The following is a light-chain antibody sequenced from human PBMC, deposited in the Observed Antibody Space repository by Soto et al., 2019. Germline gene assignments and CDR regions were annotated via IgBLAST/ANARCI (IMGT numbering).Light chain of an antibody. J-gene: IGLJ2*01. CDR2: EVS. V-gene: IGLV2-14*01. Sequence: QSALTQPASVSGSPGQSITISCTGTSSDVGGYNYVSWYQQHPGKAPKLMIYEVSNRPSGVSSRFSGSKSGNTASLTISGLQAEDEANYYCSSYTNSGTLEFGEGTKLTVL. CDR1: SSDVGGYNY. CDR3: SSYTNSGTLE.